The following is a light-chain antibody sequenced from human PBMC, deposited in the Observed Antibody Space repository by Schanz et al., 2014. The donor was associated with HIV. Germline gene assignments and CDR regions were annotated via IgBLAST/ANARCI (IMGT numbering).Light chain of an antibody. Sequence: DIQMTQSPSSLSASVGDRVTITCQASQDIDNYLNWYQQKPGKAPKLLVYDTSNLETGVPSRFSGSGSGTDFTFIISSLQPEDFATYYCQHYYTYSRAFGQGTKVEVK. CDR3: QHYYTYSRA. J-gene: IGKJ1*01. CDR2: DTS. CDR1: QDIDNY. V-gene: IGKV1-33*01.